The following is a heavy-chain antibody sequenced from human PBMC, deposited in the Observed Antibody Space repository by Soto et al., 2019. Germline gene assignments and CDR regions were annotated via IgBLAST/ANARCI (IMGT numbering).Heavy chain of an antibody. Sequence: ASVKVSCKASGYTFTGYYMHWVRQAPGQGLEWMGRINPNNGDTNYAQKFQGRVTMTRDTSISTAYMELSRLGFDDTAVYYCARARVYYFDSSGYDYWGQGTLVTVSS. CDR3: ARARVYYFDSSGYDY. CDR2: INPNNGDT. CDR1: GYTFTGYY. D-gene: IGHD3-22*01. J-gene: IGHJ4*02. V-gene: IGHV1-2*06.